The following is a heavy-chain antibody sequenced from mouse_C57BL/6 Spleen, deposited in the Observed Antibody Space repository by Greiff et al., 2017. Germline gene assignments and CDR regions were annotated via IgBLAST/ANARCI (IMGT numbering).Heavy chain of an antibody. V-gene: IGHV1-50*01. CDR1: GYTFTSYW. CDR3: ARNYGSLAWFAY. J-gene: IGHJ3*01. D-gene: IGHD1-1*01. CDR2: IDPSDSYT. Sequence: QVQLKQPGAELVKPGASVKLSCKASGYTFTSYWMQWVKQRPGQGLEWIGEIDPSDSYTNYNQKFKGKATLTVDTSSSTAYMQLSSLTSEDSAVYYCARNYGSLAWFAYWGQGTLVTVSA.